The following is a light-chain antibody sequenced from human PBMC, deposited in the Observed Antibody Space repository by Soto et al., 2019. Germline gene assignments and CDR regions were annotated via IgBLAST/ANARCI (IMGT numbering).Light chain of an antibody. V-gene: IGKV3D-15*01. CDR1: QSVSSN. CDR3: QQYYTTPWT. J-gene: IGKJ1*01. CDR2: GAA. Sequence: EIVMTQSPATLSVSPGERATLSCRASQSVSSNLAWYQQKPGQAPRLLIFGAASRATGIPDRFSGSGSGTDFTLTISRLEPEDVAVYYCQQYYTTPWTFGQGTKVDI.